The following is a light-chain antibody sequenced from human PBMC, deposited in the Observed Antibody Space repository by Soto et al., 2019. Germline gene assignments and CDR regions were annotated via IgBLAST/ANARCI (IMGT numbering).Light chain of an antibody. V-gene: IGKV1-39*01. J-gene: IGKJ1*01. Sequence: DIRMTQSPSSLSASVGDRVTITCRASQSISSYLNWYQQKPGKAPKLLIYAASSLQSGVPSRFSGSGSGTDFTLPISSLQPEDFETYYCQQSYSTPVTFGQGTKVEIK. CDR3: QQSYSTPVT. CDR2: AAS. CDR1: QSISSY.